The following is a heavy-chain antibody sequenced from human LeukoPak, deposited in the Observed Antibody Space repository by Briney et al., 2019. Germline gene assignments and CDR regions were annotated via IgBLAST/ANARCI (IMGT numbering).Heavy chain of an antibody. J-gene: IGHJ4*02. CDR3: ARDLVPTGGRPGSSDY. CDR1: GYTFTNYG. V-gene: IGHV1-18*01. D-gene: IGHD2-15*01. CDR2: ISAYNGNT. Sequence: ASVKVSCKASGYTFTNYGISWVRQAPGQGLEWMGWISAYNGNTNYAENLQGTVTMTTDKSTSTAHMELRSLRSDDTAVYYCARDLVPTGGRPGSSDYWGQGTLVTVSS.